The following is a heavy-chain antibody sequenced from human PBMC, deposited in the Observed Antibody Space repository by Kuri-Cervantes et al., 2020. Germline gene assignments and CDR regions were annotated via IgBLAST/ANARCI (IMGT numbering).Heavy chain of an antibody. CDR3: ARGSSSFDY. D-gene: IGHD6-6*01. Sequence: GESLKISCAASGFTFSDYYMSWIRQAPGKGLEWVSYISSSSSTIYYADSVKGRFTISRDNSKNTLYLQMNSLRAEDTAVYYCARGSSSFDYWGQGTLVTVSS. J-gene: IGHJ4*02. V-gene: IGHV3-11*04. CDR2: ISSSSSTI. CDR1: GFTFSDYY.